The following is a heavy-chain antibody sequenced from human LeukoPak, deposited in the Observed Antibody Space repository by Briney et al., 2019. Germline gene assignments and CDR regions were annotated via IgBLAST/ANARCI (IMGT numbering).Heavy chain of an antibody. CDR3: ARDRGGNSFDF. Sequence: ASVKVSCKASGYTFTDYYMNWIRQAPGQGLEWMGWINPNSDTNYAQKFQGRVTMTRDTSISTADMELNSLRSDDTGVYYCARDRGGNSFDFWGQGTLVTVSS. CDR1: GYTFTDYY. V-gene: IGHV1-2*02. CDR2: INPNSDT. D-gene: IGHD4-23*01. J-gene: IGHJ4*02.